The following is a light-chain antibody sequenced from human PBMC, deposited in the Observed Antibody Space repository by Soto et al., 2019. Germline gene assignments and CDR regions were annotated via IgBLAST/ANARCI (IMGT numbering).Light chain of an antibody. V-gene: IGKV1-5*03. CDR2: KAS. J-gene: IGKJ2*01. CDR1: QSISYW. Sequence: DIQMTQSPSTLSASVGDRVTITCRASQSISYWLAWYQQKPGKAPKLLIYKASSLEGGVPSRFGGSGSATEFTLTISSLQPDDFATYYCQHYNTYVPYTFGQGTKLEIK. CDR3: QHYNTYVPYT.